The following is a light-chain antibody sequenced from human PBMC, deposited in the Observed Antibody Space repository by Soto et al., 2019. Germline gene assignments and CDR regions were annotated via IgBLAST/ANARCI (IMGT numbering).Light chain of an antibody. CDR3: HYYADSPGS. CDR1: QAFNTY. Sequence: EIVLTQSPGTLSLALGDRATLSCRASQAFNTYLAWYQQKPGQAPRLLIYRVSTRATGIPDRFSGSGSGTDFTLTISKLEPEDFAVYYCHYYADSPGSFGPGTKVDIK. V-gene: IGKV3-20*01. J-gene: IGKJ3*01. CDR2: RVS.